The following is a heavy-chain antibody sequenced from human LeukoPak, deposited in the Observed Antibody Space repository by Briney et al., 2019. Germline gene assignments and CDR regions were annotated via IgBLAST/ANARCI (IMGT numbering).Heavy chain of an antibody. V-gene: IGHV3-21*01. Sequence: GGSLRLSCAASGFTFSSYSMNWVRQAPGKGLEWVSSISSSSSYIYYADSVKGRFTISRDNAKNSLYLQMNSLRAEDTAVYYCARDPVGAGGLLWFGELLNYWGQGTLVTVSS. CDR2: ISSSSSYI. CDR1: GFTFSSYS. CDR3: ARDPVGAGGLLWFGELLNY. J-gene: IGHJ4*02. D-gene: IGHD3-10*01.